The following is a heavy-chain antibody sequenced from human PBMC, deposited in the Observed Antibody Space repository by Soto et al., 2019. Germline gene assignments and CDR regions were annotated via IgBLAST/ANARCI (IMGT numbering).Heavy chain of an antibody. CDR2: IFPRDSDT. Sequence: GESLKISCQASGYPFTNYWIGWVRQMPGGVLEWVGLIFPRDSDTRYSPSFEGQVTISTDTSIATASLQWRSLEASESAIYFCERLDSLLQHIDICGKGTPVTVSA. J-gene: IGHJ5*02. CDR3: ERLDSLLQHIDI. CDR1: GYPFTNYW. V-gene: IGHV5-51*01. D-gene: IGHD4-4*01.